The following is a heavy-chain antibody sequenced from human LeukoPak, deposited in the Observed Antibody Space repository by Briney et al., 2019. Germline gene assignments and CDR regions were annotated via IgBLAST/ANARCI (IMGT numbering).Heavy chain of an antibody. V-gene: IGHV3-23*01. CDR2: ISGSGDNT. D-gene: IGHD6-13*01. Sequence: GGSLRLSCAASGFTFTSYAMSWVRQAPGKGLEWVSGISGSGDNTYYADSVKGRFTISRDNSKNTLYLQVNSLRAEDTAVYYCAKVRSGDIAAALNYWGQGTLVPVSS. J-gene: IGHJ4*02. CDR3: AKVRSGDIAAALNY. CDR1: GFTFTSYA.